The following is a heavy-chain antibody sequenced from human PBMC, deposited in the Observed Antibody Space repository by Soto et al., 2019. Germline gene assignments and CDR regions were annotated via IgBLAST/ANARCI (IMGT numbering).Heavy chain of an antibody. V-gene: IGHV1-69*12. J-gene: IGHJ2*01. CDR1: GGTFSSNA. Sequence: QVQLLQSGAEVKKPGSSVTVSCKASGGTFSSNAIGWVRQAPGQGLEWMGGIVPMFGTPKTAQKFQGRINITADECTITAYLGLSSLRSVDTAMYYCARLEQLLVNYWYSELWGRGTLVTVSS. CDR2: IVPMFGTP. D-gene: IGHD6-13*01. CDR3: ARLEQLLVNYWYSEL.